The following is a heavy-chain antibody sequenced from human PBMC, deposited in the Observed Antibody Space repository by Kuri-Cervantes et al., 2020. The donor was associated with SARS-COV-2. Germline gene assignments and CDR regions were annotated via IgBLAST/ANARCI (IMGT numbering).Heavy chain of an antibody. CDR1: GYSISSGYY. D-gene: IGHD6-13*01. CDR3: ARAGYSSSWDYYYYYYMDV. V-gene: IGHV4-38-2*02. CDR2: INHSGST. Sequence: SETLSLTCTVSGYSISSGYYWGWIRQPPGKGLEWIGSINHSGSTYYNPSLKSRVTISVDTSKNQFSLKLSSVTAADTAVYYCARAGYSSSWDYYYYYYMDVWGKGTTVTVSS. J-gene: IGHJ6*03.